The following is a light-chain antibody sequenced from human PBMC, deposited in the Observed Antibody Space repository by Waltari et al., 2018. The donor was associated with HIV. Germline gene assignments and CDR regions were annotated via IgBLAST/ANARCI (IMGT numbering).Light chain of an antibody. CDR1: NSNIGAGYD. Sequence: QSVLTQPPSVSGAPGQRVTISCTGSNSNIGAGYDAHWYQQLPGSAPKLLMFDNWNRPSGVPDRCSGASSGTSASLVITGLQAADEAVYYCQSYDNNLSNVVFGGGTKLIVL. CDR2: DNW. V-gene: IGLV1-40*01. J-gene: IGLJ2*01. CDR3: QSYDNNLSNVV.